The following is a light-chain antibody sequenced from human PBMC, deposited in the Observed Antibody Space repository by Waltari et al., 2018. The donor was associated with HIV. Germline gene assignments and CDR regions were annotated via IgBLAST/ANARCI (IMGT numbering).Light chain of an antibody. Sequence: QSVLTQPPSASGTPGQRVTISCSGSSSNIGSYYVYWYQQLPGTAHTLLIYRNNQRPPGVPDRFSGSKTGTSGSLAISGLRSGDEAYYFCAAWSGSLSGVVFGGGTKLTVL. CDR3: AAWSGSLSGVV. CDR2: RNN. J-gene: IGLJ2*01. CDR1: SSNIGSYY. V-gene: IGLV1-47*01.